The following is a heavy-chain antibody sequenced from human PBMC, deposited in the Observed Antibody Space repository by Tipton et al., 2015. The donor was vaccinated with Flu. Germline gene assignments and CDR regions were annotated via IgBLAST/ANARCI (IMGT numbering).Heavy chain of an antibody. V-gene: IGHV4-59*01. CDR1: GGSISSYY. D-gene: IGHD5-12*01. Sequence: LSLTCTVSGGSISSYYWSWIRQPPGKGLEWIGYIYYSGSTNYNPSLKSRVTISVDTSKNQFSLKLSSVTAADTAVYYCARDGGYDPMTSYYYGMDVWGQGTTVTVSS. CDR3: ARDGGYDPMTSYYYGMDV. J-gene: IGHJ6*02. CDR2: IYYSGST.